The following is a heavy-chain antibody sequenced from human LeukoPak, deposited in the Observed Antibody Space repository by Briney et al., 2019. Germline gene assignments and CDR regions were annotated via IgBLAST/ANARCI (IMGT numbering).Heavy chain of an antibody. Sequence: SVKVSCKASGGTFSSYAISWVRQAPGQGLEWMGRIIPILGIANYAQKFQGRVTITADKSTSTAYMELSSLRSEDTAVYFCARGRRGSSYVWLERYQYYYMDVWGKGTTVTVSS. CDR2: IIPILGIA. CDR3: ARGRRGSSYVWLERYQYYYMDV. V-gene: IGHV1-69*04. D-gene: IGHD5-18*01. J-gene: IGHJ6*03. CDR1: GGTFSSYA.